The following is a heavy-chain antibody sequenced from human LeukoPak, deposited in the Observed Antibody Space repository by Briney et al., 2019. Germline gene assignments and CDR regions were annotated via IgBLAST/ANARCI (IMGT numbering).Heavy chain of an antibody. CDR1: GGSISSYY. V-gene: IGHV4-59*01. Sequence: SETLSLTCTVSGGSISSYYWSWIRQPPGKGLEWIGYIYYSGSTNYNPSLKSRVTISADTSKNQFSLKLSSVTAADTAVYYCARVRTYYDAYGMDVWGQGTTVTVSS. CDR3: ARVRTYYDAYGMDV. CDR2: IYYSGST. J-gene: IGHJ6*02. D-gene: IGHD3-3*01.